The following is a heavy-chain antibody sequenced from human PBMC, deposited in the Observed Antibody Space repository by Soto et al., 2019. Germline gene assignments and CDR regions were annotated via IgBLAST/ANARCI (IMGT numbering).Heavy chain of an antibody. V-gene: IGHV1-18*01. CDR3: ARDSNYSGTAGATSFVL. CDR1: ADSFARYG. D-gene: IGHD6-13*01. J-gene: IGHJ4*02. CDR2: ISGFNGKT. Sequence: ASVKVSCKTAADSFARYGVSWVRRAPGQGLEWLGWISGFNGKTEYSQTLRDRVTLTTDTSTGTAYLELRRLKSDDTAIYYCARDSNYSGTAGATSFVLWGQGT.